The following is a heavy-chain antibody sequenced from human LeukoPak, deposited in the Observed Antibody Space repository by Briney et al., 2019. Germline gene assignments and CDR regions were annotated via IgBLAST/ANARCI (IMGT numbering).Heavy chain of an antibody. CDR3: ARATRRSSSVPSSFDY. J-gene: IGHJ4*02. CDR1: GGSISSYY. V-gene: IGHV4-59*01. CDR2: IYYSGST. D-gene: IGHD6-6*01. Sequence: PSETLSLTCTVSGGSISSYYWSWIRQPPGKGLEWIGYIYYSGSTNYNPSLKSRVTISVDTSKNQFSLKLGSVTAADTAVYYCARATRRSSSVPSSFDYWGQGTLVTVSS.